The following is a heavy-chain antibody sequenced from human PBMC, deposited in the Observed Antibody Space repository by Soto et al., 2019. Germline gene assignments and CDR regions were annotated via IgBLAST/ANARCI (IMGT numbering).Heavy chain of an antibody. CDR1: GFTFSSYA. CDR3: AKRKGRYGFGDLAV. Sequence: PGGSLRLSCAASGFTFSSYAMIWVRQAPGKGLEWISAISANGDTSYYADSVKGRFTISRDNSKNTLYLQMNSLRAEDTAVYYCAKRKGRYGFGDLAVWGQGTTVTV. D-gene: IGHD3-3*01. J-gene: IGHJ6*02. V-gene: IGHV3-23*01. CDR2: ISANGDTS.